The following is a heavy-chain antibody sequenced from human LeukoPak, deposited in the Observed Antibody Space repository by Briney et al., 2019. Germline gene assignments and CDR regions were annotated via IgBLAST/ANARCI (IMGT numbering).Heavy chain of an antibody. J-gene: IGHJ6*03. V-gene: IGHV1-69*06. D-gene: IGHD3-10*01. CDR2: IIPIFGTA. CDR3: ARDRGGTVRYYYYYMVL. Sequence: SVKVSCKASGGTFSSYAISWVRQAPGQGLEWMGRIIPIFGTANYAQKFQGRVTITADKSTSTAYMELSSLRSEDTAVYYCARDRGGTVRYYYYYMVLWRKGTTVTVSS. CDR1: GGTFSSYA.